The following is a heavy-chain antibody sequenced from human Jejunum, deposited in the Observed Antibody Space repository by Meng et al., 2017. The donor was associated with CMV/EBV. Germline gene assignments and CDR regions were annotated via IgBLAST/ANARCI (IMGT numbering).Heavy chain of an antibody. J-gene: IGHJ4*02. V-gene: IGHV4-4*07. Sequence: QVQLKASGPGLGKPSETLSLTCTVSGGSINNYYWSWIRQSAGKGLEWIGRFYSSDTYNYHPSLNSRVTMSLDTSKNQFSLNLRSVTAADTAIYYCARGPGASTREGFDYWGLGTLVTVSS. CDR3: ARGPGASTREGFDY. D-gene: IGHD1-26*01. CDR1: GGSINNYY. CDR2: FYSSDTY.